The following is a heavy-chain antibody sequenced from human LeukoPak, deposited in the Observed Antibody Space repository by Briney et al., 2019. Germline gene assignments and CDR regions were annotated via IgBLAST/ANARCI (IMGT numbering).Heavy chain of an antibody. Sequence: SETLSLTCAVYGGSFSGYYWSWIRQPPGKGLEWIGEINHSGSTNYNPSLKSRVTISVDTSKNQFSLKLSSVTAADTAVYYCARGLAARGDYWGQGTLVTVSS. CDR1: GGSFSGYY. CDR2: INHSGST. CDR3: ARGLAARGDY. J-gene: IGHJ4*02. D-gene: IGHD6-6*01. V-gene: IGHV4-34*01.